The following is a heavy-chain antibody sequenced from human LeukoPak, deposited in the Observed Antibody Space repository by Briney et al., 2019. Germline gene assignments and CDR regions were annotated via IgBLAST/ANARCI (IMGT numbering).Heavy chain of an antibody. J-gene: IGHJ6*03. CDR1: GFTFSSYS. CDR3: ARQPPADYDFWSGYYYYYYYYMDV. D-gene: IGHD3-3*01. V-gene: IGHV3-21*01. CDR2: ISSSSSYI. Sequence: GGSLRLSCAASGFTFSSYSMNWVRQAPGKGLEWVSSISSSSSYIYYADSVKGRFTISRDNAKNSLYLQMNSLRAEDTAVYYCARQPPADYDFWSGYYYYYYYYMDVWGKGTTVTVSS.